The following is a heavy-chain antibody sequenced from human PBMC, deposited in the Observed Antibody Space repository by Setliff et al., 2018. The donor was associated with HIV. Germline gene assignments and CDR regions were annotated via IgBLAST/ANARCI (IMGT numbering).Heavy chain of an antibody. J-gene: IGHJ4*02. V-gene: IGHV1-69*05. D-gene: IGHD2-15*01. CDR1: GGTFSTHV. CDR2: IIPMFSTV. Sequence: SVKVSCKASGGTFSTHVISWVRQAPGQGLEWIGGIIPMFSTVNYAKKYQGRVTITTDESTTTAYMELTSLRSEDTAVYYCATDGHCSGGSCFLTMDYWGLGTLVTV. CDR3: ATDGHCSGGSCFLTMDY.